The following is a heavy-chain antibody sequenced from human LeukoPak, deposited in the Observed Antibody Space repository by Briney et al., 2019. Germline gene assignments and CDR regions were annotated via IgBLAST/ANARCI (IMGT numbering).Heavy chain of an antibody. J-gene: IGHJ4*02. V-gene: IGHV3-23*01. Sequence: GGSLRLSCAASGFTFSTYGMFWVRQAPGKGLEWVSAISAGSDRTYYADSVKGRFTISRDNSKNTLYLQMNSLRAEDTPVYYCAKHLTSSAYEGVDYWGQGTLVTVSS. CDR2: ISAGSDRT. CDR3: AKHLTSSAYEGVDY. D-gene: IGHD3-22*01. CDR1: GFTFSTYG.